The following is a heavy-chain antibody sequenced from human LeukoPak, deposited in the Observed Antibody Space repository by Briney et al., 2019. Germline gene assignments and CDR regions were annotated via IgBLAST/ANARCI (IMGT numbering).Heavy chain of an antibody. CDR3: ARRYYDSSGYFILDY. CDR1: GGSISSYY. Sequence: PSETLSLTCTVSGGSISSYYWSWIRQPPGKGLEWIGYMYYSGSPKYNPSLKSRVTISIDTSKNQFSLKLSSVTAADTAVYYCARRYYDSSGYFILDYWGQGTLVTVSS. CDR2: MYYSGSP. J-gene: IGHJ4*02. D-gene: IGHD3-22*01. V-gene: IGHV4-59*08.